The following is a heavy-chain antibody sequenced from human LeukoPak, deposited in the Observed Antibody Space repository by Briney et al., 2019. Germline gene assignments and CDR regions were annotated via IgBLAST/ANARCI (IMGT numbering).Heavy chain of an antibody. D-gene: IGHD6-19*01. V-gene: IGHV4-59*08. J-gene: IGHJ4*02. CDR3: ARSRSGWYFSY. Sequence: SETLSLTCTVSGGSIRSYYWSWIRQPPGKGLEWIGYIYHSGTTNYNPSLKSRVTISVDTSKSQFSLKLSSVTAADTAVYYCARSRSGWYFSYWGQGTLVTVSS. CDR1: GGSIRSYY. CDR2: IYHSGTT.